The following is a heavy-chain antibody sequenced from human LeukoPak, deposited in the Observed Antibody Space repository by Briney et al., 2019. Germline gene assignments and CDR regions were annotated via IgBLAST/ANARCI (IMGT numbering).Heavy chain of an antibody. CDR3: ARFDVIASWVDP. V-gene: IGHV4-39*07. CDR2: IYYRGST. CDR1: GGSISSSSYY. Sequence: SETLSLTCTVSGGSISSSSYYWGWIRQPPGKGLEWIGSIYYRGSTYYNPSLKSRVTISVDTSKNQFSLKVTSVTAADTAMYYCARFDVIASWVDPWGQGTLVTVSS. J-gene: IGHJ5*02. D-gene: IGHD3-16*02.